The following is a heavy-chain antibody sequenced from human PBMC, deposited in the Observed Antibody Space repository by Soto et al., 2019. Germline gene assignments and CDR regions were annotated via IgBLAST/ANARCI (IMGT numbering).Heavy chain of an antibody. V-gene: IGHV4-31*03. CDR2: IYYSGST. Sequence: SQTLSLTCTVSGGSISSGGYYWSWIRQHPGKGLEWIGYIYYSGSTYYNPSLKSRVTISVDTSKNQFSLKLSSVTAADTAVYYCARAIYGDYVGGWWFDPWGQGTLVTVSS. J-gene: IGHJ5*02. D-gene: IGHD4-17*01. CDR3: ARAIYGDYVGGWWFDP. CDR1: GGSISSGGYY.